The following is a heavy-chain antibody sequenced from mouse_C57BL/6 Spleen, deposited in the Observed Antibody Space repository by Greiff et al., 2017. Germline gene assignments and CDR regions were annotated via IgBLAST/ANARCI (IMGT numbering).Heavy chain of an antibody. CDR2: IDPETGGT. CDR3: TTSTTVVATGGY. V-gene: IGHV1-15*01. Sequence: QVQLQQSGAELVRPGASVTLSCKASGYTFTDYEMHWVKQTPVHGLEWIGAIDPETGGTAYNQKFKGKAILTADKSSSTAYMELLSLTSEDSAVYYCTTSTTVVATGGYWGQGTTLTVSS. CDR1: GYTFTDYE. D-gene: IGHD1-1*01. J-gene: IGHJ2*01.